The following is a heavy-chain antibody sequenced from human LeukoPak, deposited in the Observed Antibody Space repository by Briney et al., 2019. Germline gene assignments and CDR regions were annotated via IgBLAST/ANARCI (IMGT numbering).Heavy chain of an antibody. J-gene: IGHJ4*02. CDR1: GFTFSSYA. V-gene: IGHV3-30-3*01. D-gene: IGHD4-11*01. CDR3: ARAENSNHIFDY. Sequence: PGRSLRLSCAASGFTFSSYAMHWVRQAPGKGLEWVAVISYDGSNKYYADSVKGRFTISRDNSKNTLYLQMNSLRAEDTAVYYCARAENSNHIFDYWGQGTLVTVSS. CDR2: ISYDGSNK.